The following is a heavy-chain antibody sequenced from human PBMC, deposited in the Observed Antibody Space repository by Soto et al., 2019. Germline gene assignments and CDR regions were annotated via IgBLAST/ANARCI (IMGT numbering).Heavy chain of an antibody. J-gene: IGHJ3*02. CDR2: IYPGDSDT. V-gene: IGHV5-51*01. CDR1: GYSFTRYL. Sequence: PGESLNLSCKGSGYSFTRYLIGWVRQMPGKGLEWMGIIYPGDSDTRYSPSFQGQVTISADKSISTAYLQWSSLKASDTAMYYCARGVSAKAFDIWGQGTMVTVSS. CDR3: ARGVSAKAFDI. D-gene: IGHD3-3*01.